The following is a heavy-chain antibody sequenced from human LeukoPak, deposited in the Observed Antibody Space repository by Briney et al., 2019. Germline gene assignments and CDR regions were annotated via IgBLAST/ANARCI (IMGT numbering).Heavy chain of an antibody. CDR1: GFTFSSYA. CDR2: ISYDGSNK. CDR3: AREGGSGSYGAFDI. Sequence: GGSLRLTCAASGFTFSSYAMHWVRQAPGKGMERVAVISYDGSNKYYADSVKDRLNIFRDNSKNTQYLQMNSLRAEDTAVYYCAREGGSGSYGAFDIWGQGTMVTVSS. V-gene: IGHV3-30-3*01. J-gene: IGHJ3*02. D-gene: IGHD1-26*01.